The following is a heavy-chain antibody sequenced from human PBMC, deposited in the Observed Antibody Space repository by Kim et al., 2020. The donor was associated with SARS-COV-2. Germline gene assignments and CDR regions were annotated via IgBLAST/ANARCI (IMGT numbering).Heavy chain of an antibody. V-gene: IGHV4-59*01. D-gene: IGHD6-19*01. Sequence: PSRKSRVTISVDTSKNQFSLKLSSVTAADTAVYYCARASSGWYGDWYFDLWGRGTLVTVSS. J-gene: IGHJ2*01. CDR3: ARASSGWYGDWYFDL.